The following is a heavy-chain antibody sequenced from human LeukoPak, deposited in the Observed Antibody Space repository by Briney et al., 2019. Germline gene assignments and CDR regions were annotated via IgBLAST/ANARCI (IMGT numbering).Heavy chain of an antibody. D-gene: IGHD2-8*01. V-gene: IGHV3-23*01. Sequence: GGSLRLSCAASGFTFSSYAMSWVRQAPGKGLEWVSAISGSGGSTYYADSVKGRFTISRDNSKNTLYLQMNSLRAEDTAVYYCAKASLYCTNGVCYSWAFDIWGQGKMVTVSS. CDR2: ISGSGGST. CDR1: GFTFSSYA. CDR3: AKASLYCTNGVCYSWAFDI. J-gene: IGHJ3*02.